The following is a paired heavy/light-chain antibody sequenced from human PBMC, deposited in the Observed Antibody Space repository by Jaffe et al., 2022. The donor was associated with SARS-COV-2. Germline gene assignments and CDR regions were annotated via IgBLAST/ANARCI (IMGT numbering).Heavy chain of an antibody. Sequence: QVQLVQSGAEVKKPGASVKVSCKASNYTFPNYGVTWVRQAPGQGLEWMGWISASNGNTNYAQKLQGRVTLTTDTSTSTAYMEVRSLRSDDTAVYYCARARYKGDPDYWGQGTLVTVSS. CDR1: NYTFPNYG. J-gene: IGHJ4*02. CDR3: ARARYKGDPDY. V-gene: IGHV1-18*01. D-gene: IGHD1-20*01. CDR2: ISASNGNT.
Light chain of an antibody. Sequence: QSALTQPPSASGSPGQSVTISCTGTSSDVGGYNYVSWYQQHPSKAPKLMIYDVNKRPSGVPDRFSGSKSGNTASLTVSGLQVEDEADYYCSSYAGSTNLVFGGGTKVTVL. J-gene: IGLJ3*02. CDR2: DVN. CDR3: SSYAGSTNLV. CDR1: SSDVGGYNY. V-gene: IGLV2-8*01.